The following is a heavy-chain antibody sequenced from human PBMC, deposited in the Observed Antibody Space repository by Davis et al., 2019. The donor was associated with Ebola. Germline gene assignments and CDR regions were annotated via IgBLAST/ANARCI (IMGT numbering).Heavy chain of an antibody. CDR3: ATRFSNSDGALDI. V-gene: IGHV3-33*03. Sequence: GGSLRLSCAASGFIFRTYGMHWVRQAPGKGLEWVGLIWYDGSVKYYGDSVKGRFTISRDNSKDSAYLQMTSLRVEDTAVYYCATRFSNSDGALDIWGRGTLVTVSS. CDR2: IWYDGSVK. J-gene: IGHJ3*02. CDR1: GFIFRTYG. D-gene: IGHD1-7*01.